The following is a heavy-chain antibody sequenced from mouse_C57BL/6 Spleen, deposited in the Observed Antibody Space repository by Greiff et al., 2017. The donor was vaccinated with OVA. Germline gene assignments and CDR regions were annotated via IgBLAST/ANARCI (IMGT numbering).Heavy chain of an antibody. V-gene: IGHV1-80*01. D-gene: IGHD3-3*01. J-gene: IGHJ4*01. CDR1: GYAFSSYW. CDR3: ARGSSGTGTSMDY. Sequence: VQLQQSGAELVKPGASVKISCKASGYAFSSYWMNWVKQRPGKGLEWIGQIYPGDGDTNYNGKFKGKATLTADKSSSTAYMQLSSLTSEDSAVYFCARGSSGTGTSMDYWGQGTSVTVSS. CDR2: IYPGDGDT.